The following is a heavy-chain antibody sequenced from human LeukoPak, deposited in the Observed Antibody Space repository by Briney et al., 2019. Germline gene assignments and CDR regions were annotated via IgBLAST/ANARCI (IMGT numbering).Heavy chain of an antibody. CDR2: FDPEDGET. D-gene: IGHD6-19*01. V-gene: IGHV1-24*01. Sequence: GASVKVSCKVSGYTLTELSMHWVRQAPGKGLEWMGGFDPEDGETIYAQKLQGRVTMTEDTFTDTAYMELSRPRSEDTAVYYCATGGSSIAVAGTNYYYYMDVWGKGTTVTVSS. J-gene: IGHJ6*03. CDR3: ATGGSSIAVAGTNYYYYMDV. CDR1: GYTLTELS.